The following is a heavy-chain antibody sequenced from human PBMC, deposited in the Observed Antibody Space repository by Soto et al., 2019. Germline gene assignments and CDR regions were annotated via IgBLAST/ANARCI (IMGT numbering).Heavy chain of an antibody. CDR1: GFTFSSYS. J-gene: IGHJ6*04. CDR3: ARDKYCGGDCYSPDGMDV. CDR2: ISSSSSYI. Sequence: EVQLVESGGGLVKPGGSLRLSCAASGFTFSSYSMNWVRQAPGKGLEWVSSISSSSSYIYYADSVKGRFTISRDNAKNSLYLQMNSLRAEDTAVYYCARDKYCGGDCYSPDGMDVWGKGTTVTVSS. D-gene: IGHD2-21*02. V-gene: IGHV3-21*01.